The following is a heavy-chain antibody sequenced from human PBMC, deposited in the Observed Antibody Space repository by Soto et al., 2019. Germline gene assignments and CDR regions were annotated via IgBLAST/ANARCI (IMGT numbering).Heavy chain of an antibody. D-gene: IGHD2-15*01. CDR1: GYTFTSYG. V-gene: IGHV1-18*04. Sequence: ASVKVSCKASGYTFTSYGISWVRQAPGQGLEWMGWISAYNGNTNYAQKLQGRVTMTTDTSTSTAYMERRSLKTEDTAVYYCTTDPWRIAVVVGSTGYFNPWGQGTPVTVSS. CDR3: TTDPWRIAVVVGSTGYFNP. J-gene: IGHJ5*02. CDR2: ISAYNGNT.